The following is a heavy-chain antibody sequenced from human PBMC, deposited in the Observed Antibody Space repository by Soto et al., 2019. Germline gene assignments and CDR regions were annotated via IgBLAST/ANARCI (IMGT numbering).Heavy chain of an antibody. Sequence: QVQLQESGPGLVKPSQTLSLTCTVSGGSISNADYYWSWVRQPPGKGLEWIGYIYYRGSSFFNPSLKSRVTMSKDTSTNQFSLRLTSVTAADTAVYYCARAIVVPVGGMDVWGRGTTVTVSS. CDR1: GGSISNADYY. CDR2: IYYRGSS. V-gene: IGHV4-30-4*01. J-gene: IGHJ6*02. D-gene: IGHD3-22*01. CDR3: ARAIVVPVGGMDV.